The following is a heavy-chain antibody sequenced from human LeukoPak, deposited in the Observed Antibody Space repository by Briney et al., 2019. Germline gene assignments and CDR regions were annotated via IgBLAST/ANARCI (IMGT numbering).Heavy chain of an antibody. Sequence: SETLSLTCTVSSDSITSYYWNWIRQPPGKGLEWIGYISSSGTTNHNPSLKSRVTISIGTSKNQFSLRLSSVNAADTAVYYCARSDWYLNLDYRGQGTLVTVSS. CDR1: SDSITSYY. CDR2: ISSSGTT. D-gene: IGHD6-19*01. J-gene: IGHJ4*02. CDR3: ARSDWYLNLDY. V-gene: IGHV4-59*01.